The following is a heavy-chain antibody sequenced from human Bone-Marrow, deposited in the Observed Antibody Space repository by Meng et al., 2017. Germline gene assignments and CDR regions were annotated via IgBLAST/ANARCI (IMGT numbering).Heavy chain of an antibody. J-gene: IGHJ5*02. CDR3: ARDRGIAAAGQDNNWFDP. CDR2: IYYSGST. V-gene: IGHV4-30-4*01. D-gene: IGHD6-13*01. Sequence: QVQLQESGPGLVNTSQTLSLPCTVSGAAISSGDYYWSWIRQPPGKGLEWIGYIYYSGSTYYNPSLKSRVTISVVTSKNQFSLKLSSVTAADTAVYYCARDRGIAAAGQDNNWFDPWGQGTLVTVSS. CDR1: GAAISSGDYY.